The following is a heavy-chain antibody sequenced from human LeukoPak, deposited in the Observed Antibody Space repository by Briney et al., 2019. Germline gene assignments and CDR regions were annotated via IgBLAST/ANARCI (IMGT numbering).Heavy chain of an antibody. D-gene: IGHD3-3*01. V-gene: IGHV4-31*03. CDR3: ARDSLHFGVAEMFDP. CDR2: IYYSGST. CDR1: GGSISSGGYY. J-gene: IGHJ5*02. Sequence: PSETLSLTCTVSGGSISSGGYYWSWIRQHPGKGLEWIGYIYYSGSTYYNPSLKSRVTISVDTSKNQFSLKLSSVTAADTAVYYCARDSLHFGVAEMFDPWGQGTLVTVSS.